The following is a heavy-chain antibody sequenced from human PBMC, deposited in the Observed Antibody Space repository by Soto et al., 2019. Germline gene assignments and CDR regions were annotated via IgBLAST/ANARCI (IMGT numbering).Heavy chain of an antibody. CDR1: GGTFSSYA. CDR3: ARDLEIDYKTYYFGMDV. Sequence: SVKVSCKASGGTFSSYAIRWVRQAPGQGLEWMGGIIPIFGTANYAQNFQGRVTITADESTSTAYMELSSLRSEDTAVYYCARDLEIDYKTYYFGMDVWGQGTTVTVYS. V-gene: IGHV1-69*13. J-gene: IGHJ6*02. CDR2: IIPIFGTA. D-gene: IGHD4-4*01.